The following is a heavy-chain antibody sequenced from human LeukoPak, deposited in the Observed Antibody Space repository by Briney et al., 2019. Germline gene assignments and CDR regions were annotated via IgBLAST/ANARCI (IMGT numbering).Heavy chain of an antibody. CDR1: GGSISSYD. V-gene: IGHV4-4*07. CDR3: ARLVGGYCGGDCDAFDI. Sequence: SETLSLTCTVSGGSISSYDWSWVRQPAGKGLEWIGRIYTSGSTNYNPSLKSRVTMSVDTSKNQFSLKLSSVTAADTAVYYCARLVGGYCGGDCDAFDIWGQGTMVTVSS. D-gene: IGHD2-21*01. CDR2: IYTSGST. J-gene: IGHJ3*02.